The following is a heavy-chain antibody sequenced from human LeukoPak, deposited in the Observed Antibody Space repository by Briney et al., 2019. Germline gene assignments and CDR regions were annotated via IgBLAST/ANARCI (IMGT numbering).Heavy chain of an antibody. D-gene: IGHD3-22*01. CDR3: ARDSNYYDSSGYFDYWYFDL. V-gene: IGHV4-4*07. CDR2: IYTSGST. J-gene: IGHJ2*01. Sequence: PSETLSLTCTVSGGSISGYYWSWIRQPAGKGLEWIGRIYTSGSTNYNPSLKSRVTMSVDTSKNQFSLKLSSVTAADTAVYYCARDSNYYDSSGYFDYWYFDLWGRGTLVTVSS. CDR1: GGSISGYY.